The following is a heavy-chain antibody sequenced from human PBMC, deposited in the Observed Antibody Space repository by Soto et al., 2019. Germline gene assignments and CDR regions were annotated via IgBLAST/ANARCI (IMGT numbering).Heavy chain of an antibody. CDR3: ALFGLVPVV. Sequence: GGSLRLSCVASGFSFSSFWMHWVRQVPGKGPVWVSCINGDGNAASYAGSVRGRFTISRDNAKNTLYLQMNSLSAEDTAVYYCALFGLVPVVWGQGTPVTVSS. J-gene: IGHJ4*02. CDR1: GFSFSSFW. V-gene: IGHV3-74*01. CDR2: INGDGNAA. D-gene: IGHD2-2*01.